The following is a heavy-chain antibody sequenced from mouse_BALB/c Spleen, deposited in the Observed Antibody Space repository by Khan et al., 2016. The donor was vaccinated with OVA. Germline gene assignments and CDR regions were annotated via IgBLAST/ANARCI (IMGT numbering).Heavy chain of an antibody. Sequence: EVQLQESGPSLVNPSQTLSLTCSVSGDSITSGYWNWIRKFPGNKLEYMGYINYSGSTYYNPSLKSRISITRDTSKNQFYLQLISVTTEDTATYFCETNYNGNSYWYFDVWGAGTTVTVSS. CDR3: ETNYNGNSYWYFDV. CDR2: INYSGST. J-gene: IGHJ1*01. V-gene: IGHV3-8*02. CDR1: GDSITSGY. D-gene: IGHD1-1*01.